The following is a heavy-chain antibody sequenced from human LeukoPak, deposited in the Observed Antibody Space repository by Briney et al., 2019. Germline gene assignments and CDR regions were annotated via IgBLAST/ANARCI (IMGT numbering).Heavy chain of an antibody. CDR1: GYTFTSYD. CDR2: MNPNSGNT. Sequence: ASVKVSCKASGYTFTSYDINWVRQATGQGLEWMGWMNPNSGNTGYAQKLQGRVTMTRNTSISTAYMELSSLRSEDTAVYYCARGAPYSSGWGSFSWGQGTLVTVSS. V-gene: IGHV1-8*01. CDR3: ARGAPYSSGWGSFS. J-gene: IGHJ4*02. D-gene: IGHD6-19*01.